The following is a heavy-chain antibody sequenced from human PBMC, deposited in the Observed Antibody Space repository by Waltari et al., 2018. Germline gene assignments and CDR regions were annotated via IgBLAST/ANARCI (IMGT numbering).Heavy chain of an antibody. Sequence: EVQLVESGGGLVQPGGSLRLSCAASGFTFSSYWMSWVRQAPGKGLEWVANIKQDGSEKYYVDSVKGLFTISRDNAKNSLYLQMNSLRAEDTAVYYCARRGQWWELLERWDYFDYWGQGTLVTVSS. D-gene: IGHD1-26*01. J-gene: IGHJ4*02. V-gene: IGHV3-7*01. CDR2: IKQDGSEK. CDR3: ARRGQWWELLERWDYFDY. CDR1: GFTFSSYW.